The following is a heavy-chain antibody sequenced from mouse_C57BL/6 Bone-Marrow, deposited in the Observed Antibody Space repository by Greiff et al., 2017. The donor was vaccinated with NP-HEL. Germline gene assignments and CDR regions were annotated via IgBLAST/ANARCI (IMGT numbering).Heavy chain of an antibody. D-gene: IGHD1-1*01. Sequence: VQLQQSGAELVRPGASVTLSCKASGYTFTDYEMHWVKQTPVHGLEWIGAIDPETGGTTYNPKFKGKAILTADKSSSTAYMELRSLTSEDDAVYYCTTSKCCGSSEWDYGGQGTSVTVSS. J-gene: IGHJ4*01. CDR1: GYTFTDYE. V-gene: IGHV1-15*01. CDR3: TTSKCCGSSEWDY. CDR2: IDPETGGT.